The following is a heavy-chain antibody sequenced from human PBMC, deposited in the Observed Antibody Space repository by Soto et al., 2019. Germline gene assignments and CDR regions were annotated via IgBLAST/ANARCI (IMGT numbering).Heavy chain of an antibody. CDR3: AGVVSNHGSGPPYYSYGMDV. CDR1: GGTFSRFG. J-gene: IGHJ6*02. CDR2: IIPMLGTP. Sequence: QVQLVQSGAEVKKPGSSVKVSCKTSGGTFSRFGISWVRQARGQGLEWMGGIIPMLGTPNYAQKFQGRVTITADVTTNAALMELSGLRSEDTAVYSCAGVVSNHGSGPPYYSYGMDVWGQGTAVTVSS. D-gene: IGHD5-18*01. V-gene: IGHV1-69*11.